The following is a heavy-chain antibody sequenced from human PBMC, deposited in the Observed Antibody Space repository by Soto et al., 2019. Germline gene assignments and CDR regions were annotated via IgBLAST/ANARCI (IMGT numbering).Heavy chain of an antibody. J-gene: IGHJ6*02. Sequence: TSETLSLTCTVSGGSISSYYWSWIRQPPGKGLEWIGYIYYSGSTNYNPSLKSRVTISVDTSKNQFSLKLSSVTAADTAVYYCARDSGSGYVRGYGMDVWGQGTTVTVSS. CDR2: IYYSGST. CDR3: ARDSGSGYVRGYGMDV. D-gene: IGHD5-12*01. V-gene: IGHV4-59*01. CDR1: GGSISSYY.